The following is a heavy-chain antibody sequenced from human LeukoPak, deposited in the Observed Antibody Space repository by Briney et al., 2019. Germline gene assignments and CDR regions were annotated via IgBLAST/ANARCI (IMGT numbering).Heavy chain of an antibody. V-gene: IGHV3-30*18. CDR1: GFTFSSYG. J-gene: IGHJ6*03. CDR3: AKVGYGDYLYYYYYYYMDV. CDR2: ISHHGANK. Sequence: PGGSLRLSCVASGFTFSSYGMSWVRQAPGKGLEWVAVISHHGANKFYGESVKGRFTISRDNSENTLYLQMNSLRAEDTAVYYCAKVGYGDYLYYYYYYYMDVWGKGTTVTVSS. D-gene: IGHD4-17*01.